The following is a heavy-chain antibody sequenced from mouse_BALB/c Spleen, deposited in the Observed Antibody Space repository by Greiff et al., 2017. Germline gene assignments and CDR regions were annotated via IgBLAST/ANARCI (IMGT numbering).Heavy chain of an antibody. J-gene: IGHJ2*01. CDR2: IYPGSGNT. D-gene: IGHD2-1*01. CDR1: GYTFTDYY. CDR3: ARNGHSLDY. Sequence: QVQLQQSGAELARPGASVKLSCKASGYTFTDYYINWVKQRTGQGLEWIGEIYPGSGNTYYNEKFKGKATLTADKSSSTAYMQLSSLTSEDSAVYFCARNGHSLDYWGQGTTLTVSS. V-gene: IGHV1-77*01.